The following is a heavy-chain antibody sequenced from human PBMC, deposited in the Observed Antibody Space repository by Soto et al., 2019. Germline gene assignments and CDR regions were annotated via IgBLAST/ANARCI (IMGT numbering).Heavy chain of an antibody. J-gene: IGHJ6*02. CDR1: GGSISSSSYY. CDR3: ASPQYCSGGSSYSYYYYGMDV. V-gene: IGHV4-39*01. CDR2: IYYSGST. Sequence: QLQLQESGPGLVKPSETRSLTCTVSGGSISSSSYYWGWIRQPPGKGLEWIGRIYYSGSTYYNPSLKSRVTKSVDTSKNQFSLKLSSVTAADTAVCYCASPQYCSGGSSYSYYYYGMDVWGQGTTVTVSS. D-gene: IGHD2-15*01.